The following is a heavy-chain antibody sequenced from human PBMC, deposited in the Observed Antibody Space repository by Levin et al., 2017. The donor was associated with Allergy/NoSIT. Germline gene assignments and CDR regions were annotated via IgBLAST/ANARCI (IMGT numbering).Heavy chain of an antibody. CDR2: ISSSSSYI. CDR3: ARDNIRGVTVTTYYFDY. Sequence: GESLKISCAASGFTFSSYSMNWVRQAPGKGLEWVSSISSSSSYIYYADSVKGRFTISRDNAKNSLYLQMNSLRAEDTAVYYCARDNIRGVTVTTYYFDYWGQGTLVTVSS. V-gene: IGHV3-21*01. D-gene: IGHD4-17*01. CDR1: GFTFSSYS. J-gene: IGHJ4*02.